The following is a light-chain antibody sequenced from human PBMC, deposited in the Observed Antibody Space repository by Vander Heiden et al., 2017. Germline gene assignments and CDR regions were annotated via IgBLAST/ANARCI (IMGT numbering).Light chain of an antibody. V-gene: IGKV3-20*01. Sequence: NVLTQSQASFPLSPGQRATLPCRASQSLSRNYLAWYQQKPGKSPRLLIYGASNRAAGTPDRFSGSGSGTAFTLTISRLEPEDFAVYFCQQYDKLPLTFGGGTKVDLK. CDR2: GAS. CDR1: QSLSRNY. J-gene: IGKJ4*01. CDR3: QQYDKLPLT.